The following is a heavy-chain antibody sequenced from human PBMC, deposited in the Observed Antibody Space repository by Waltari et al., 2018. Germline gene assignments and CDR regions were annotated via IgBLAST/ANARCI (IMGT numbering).Heavy chain of an antibody. V-gene: IGHV3-33*01. J-gene: IGHJ3*02. CDR1: GFTFSSYG. D-gene: IGHD3-10*01. CDR3: ARPREQLWFGELNGVFDI. Sequence: QVQLVESGGGVVQPGRSLRLSCAASGFTFSSYGMHWVRQAPGKGREWVAVMWESGSNKYYVESVKGRVTISRDKSKNTLYLQMNSLRAEDTAVYYCARPREQLWFGELNGVFDIWGQGTMVIVSS. CDR2: MWESGSNK.